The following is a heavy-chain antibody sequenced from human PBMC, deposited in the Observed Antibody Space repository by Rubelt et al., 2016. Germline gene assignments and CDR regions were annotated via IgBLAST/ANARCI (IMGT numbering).Heavy chain of an antibody. D-gene: IGHD3-22*01. CDR1: GYTFTSYG. CDR2: ISAYNGNT. CDR3: AGWHISDSCGYNY. J-gene: IGHJ4*02. V-gene: IGHV1-18*01. Sequence: QVQLVQSGAEVKKPGASVKVSCKASGYTFTSYGISWVRQAPGQGLEWMGWISAYNGNTTYAQRLHARATLTTDASTSTAYMELTSLTSDDTAVYYCAGWHISDSCGYNYWGQGTLVTVSP.